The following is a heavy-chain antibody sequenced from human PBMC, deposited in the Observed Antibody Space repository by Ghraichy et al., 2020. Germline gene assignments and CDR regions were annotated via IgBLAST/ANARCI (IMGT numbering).Heavy chain of an antibody. CDR1: GDSVSSNSAA. D-gene: IGHD3-22*01. CDR3: ARLGYYDSSGPPLVDI. Sequence: SQTLSLTCAISGDSVSSNSAAWNWIRQSPSRGLEWLGRTYYRSKWYNDYAVSVKSRITINPDTSKNQFSLQLNSVTPEDTAVYYCARLGYYDSSGPPLVDIWGQGTMVTVSS. J-gene: IGHJ3*02. CDR2: TYYRSKWYN. V-gene: IGHV6-1*01.